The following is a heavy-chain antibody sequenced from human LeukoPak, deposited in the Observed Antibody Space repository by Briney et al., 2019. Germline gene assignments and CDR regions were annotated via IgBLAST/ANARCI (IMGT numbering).Heavy chain of an antibody. CDR2: ISDGGGRT. D-gene: IGHD6-19*01. Sequence: PGGSLRLSCAASGFTFTNYAMSWVRQAPGKGLEWVSTISDGGGRTYYTDSVKGRFTISRDSSKNTLYLRMNSLRVDDTAVYYCAKYLGWPPYYCDHWGQGTLVTVSS. CDR1: GFTFTNYA. CDR3: AKYLGWPPYYCDH. V-gene: IGHV3-23*01. J-gene: IGHJ4*02.